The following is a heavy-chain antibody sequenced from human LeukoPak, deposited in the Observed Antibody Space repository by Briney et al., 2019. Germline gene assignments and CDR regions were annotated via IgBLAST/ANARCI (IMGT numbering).Heavy chain of an antibody. J-gene: IGHJ3*02. CDR2: LDYSGGT. Sequence: PSETLSLTCTVSGVSISSTSYYWGWIRQPPGKGLEWIGSLDYSGGTYYKPSLKSRVTISADTSSNQFSLKLSSVTAADTAVYYCARDYAFDIWGQGTMVTVSS. V-gene: IGHV4-39*02. CDR1: GVSISSTSYY. CDR3: ARDYAFDI.